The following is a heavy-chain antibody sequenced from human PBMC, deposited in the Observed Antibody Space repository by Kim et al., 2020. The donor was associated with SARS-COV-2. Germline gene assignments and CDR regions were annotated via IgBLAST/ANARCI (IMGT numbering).Heavy chain of an antibody. J-gene: IGHJ6*02. V-gene: IGHV1-46*01. Sequence: ASVKVSCKASGYTFTSYYMHWVRQAPGQGLEWMGIINPSGGSTSYAQMFQGRVTMTRYTSTSTVYMELSSLRSEDTAVYYCARGPYDILTGYYTNYYYGMDVWGQGTTVTVSS. CDR1: GYTFTSYY. CDR2: INPSGGST. D-gene: IGHD3-9*01. CDR3: ARGPYDILTGYYTNYYYGMDV.